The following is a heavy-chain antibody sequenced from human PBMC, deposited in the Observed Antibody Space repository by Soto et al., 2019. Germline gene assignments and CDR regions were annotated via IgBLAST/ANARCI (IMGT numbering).Heavy chain of an antibody. V-gene: IGHV1-69*12. CDR2: IIPIFGTE. CDR1: GGTFSSYA. Sequence: QVQLVQSGAEVKKPGSSVKVSCKASGGTFSSYAISWVRQAPGQGLEWMGGIIPIFGTEDYAQKFQGRVTITADESTSTAYMELSSLRSEDTVVYYCARHDDSSSYYYYGMDVWGQGPTVTVSS. J-gene: IGHJ6*02. CDR3: ARHDDSSSYYYYGMDV. D-gene: IGHD3-22*01.